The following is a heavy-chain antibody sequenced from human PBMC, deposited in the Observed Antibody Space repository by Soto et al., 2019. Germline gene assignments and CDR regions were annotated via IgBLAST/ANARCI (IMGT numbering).Heavy chain of an antibody. D-gene: IGHD2-15*01. J-gene: IGHJ6*02. CDR3: ARLRRDCSGGSCPPGVYYYYGMDV. CDR1: GGTFSSYA. V-gene: IGHV1-69*13. CDR2: IIPIFGTA. Sequence: SVKVSCKASGGTFSSYAISWVRQAPGQGLEWMGGIIPIFGTANYAQKFQGRVTITADESTSTAYMELSSLRSEDTAVYYCARLRRDCSGGSCPPGVYYYYGMDVWGQGTTVTVS.